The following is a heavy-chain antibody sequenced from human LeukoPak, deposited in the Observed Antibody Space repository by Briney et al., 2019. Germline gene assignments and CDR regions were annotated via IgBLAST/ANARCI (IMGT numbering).Heavy chain of an antibody. CDR2: IYYSGST. D-gene: IGHD2-21*02. CDR1: GVSISSYY. J-gene: IGHJ4*02. V-gene: IGHV4-59*01. Sequence: SETLSLTCTVSGVSISSYYWSWIRQPPGKGLEWLGYIYYSGSTNYNPSLKSRVTISVDTSKNQFSLKLSSVTAADTAVYYCARAAYCGGDCYSHFDYWGQGTLVTVSS. CDR3: ARAAYCGGDCYSHFDY.